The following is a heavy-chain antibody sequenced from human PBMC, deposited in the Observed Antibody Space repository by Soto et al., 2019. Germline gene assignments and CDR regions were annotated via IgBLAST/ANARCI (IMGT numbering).Heavy chain of an antibody. V-gene: IGHV3-20*01. J-gene: IGHJ4*02. CDR3: ARMVYGSGSYPYYFDY. CDR2: INWNGGST. D-gene: IGHD3-10*01. CDR1: GFTFDDYG. Sequence: EVQLVESGGGVVRPGGSLRLSCAASGFTFDDYGMSWVRQAPGKGLEWVSGINWNGGSTGYADSVKGRFTISRDNAKNSLYLQMNSLRAEETALYHCARMVYGSGSYPYYFDYWGQGPLVTVSS.